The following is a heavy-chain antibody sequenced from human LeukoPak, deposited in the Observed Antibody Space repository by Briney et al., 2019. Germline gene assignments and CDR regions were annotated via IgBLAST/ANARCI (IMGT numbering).Heavy chain of an antibody. D-gene: IGHD6-13*01. CDR1: GFTFSSYG. Sequence: PGGSLRLSCAASGFTFSSYGMHWVRQAPGKGLEWVAVISYDGSNKYYADSVKGRFTISRDNSKNTLYLQMNSLGADDTAVYYCAIIPNIAAGGSDYWGQGTLVTVSS. J-gene: IGHJ4*02. CDR3: AIIPNIAAGGSDY. CDR2: ISYDGSNK. V-gene: IGHV3-30*03.